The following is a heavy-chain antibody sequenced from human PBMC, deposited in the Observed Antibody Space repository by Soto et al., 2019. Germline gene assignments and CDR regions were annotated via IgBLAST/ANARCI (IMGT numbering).Heavy chain of an antibody. D-gene: IGHD3-22*01. CDR2: VSGSGITR. J-gene: IGHJ4*02. CDR1: GFTLTNFA. Sequence: EVQLLESGGGLVQPGGSLRLSCVASGFTLTNFAMSWVRQAPGKGLEWVSVVSGSGITRKYADSVKGWFIISRDNSYNSVSLLMQSLRVEDEGVYYWVKGGHRGLDKGNFAYWGQGTMVTVSS. V-gene: IGHV3-23*01. CDR3: VKGGHRGLDKGNFAY.